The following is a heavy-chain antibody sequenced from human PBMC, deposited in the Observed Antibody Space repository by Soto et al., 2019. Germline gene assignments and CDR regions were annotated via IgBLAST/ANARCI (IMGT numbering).Heavy chain of an antibody. Sequence: QVQLVESGGGVVQPGGSLRLSCAASGFTFSIYAMHWVRQAPGKGLEWVAVISYDGSQKYSTESVKGRFTISRDNSKNTLFLQMDSLRAEDTAVYYFASSARFRPVIQATAAAGSRDATFEIWGQGTLVNVSS. CDR3: ASSARFRPVIQATAAAGSRDATFEI. CDR2: ISYDGSQK. V-gene: IGHV3-30*04. CDR1: GFTFSIYA. J-gene: IGHJ3*02. D-gene: IGHD6-13*01.